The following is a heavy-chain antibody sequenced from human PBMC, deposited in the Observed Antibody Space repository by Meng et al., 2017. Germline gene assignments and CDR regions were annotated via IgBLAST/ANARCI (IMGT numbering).Heavy chain of an antibody. CDR2: IYTSGST. D-gene: IGHD2-2*01. CDR1: GGSISSGSYY. Sequence: LRLSCTVSGGSISSGSYYWSWIRQPAGKGLEWIGRIYTSGSTNYNPSLKSRVTISVDTSKNQFSLKLSSVTAAGTAVYYCARAYCSSTSCYSDYYYYYGMDVWGQGTTVTVSS. V-gene: IGHV4-61*02. J-gene: IGHJ6*02. CDR3: ARAYCSSTSCYSDYYYYYGMDV.